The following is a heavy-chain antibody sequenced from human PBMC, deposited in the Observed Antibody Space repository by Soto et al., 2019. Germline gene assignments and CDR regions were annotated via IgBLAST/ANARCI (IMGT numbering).Heavy chain of an antibody. Sequence: SETLSLTCTVSGGSISSYYWSWIRQPPGKGLEWIGYIYYSGSTNYNPSLKSRVTISVDTSKNQFSLKLSSVTAADTAVYDCARLKVVYFDYWGQGTLVTVSS. J-gene: IGHJ4*02. CDR2: IYYSGST. CDR1: GGSISSYY. V-gene: IGHV4-59*08. CDR3: ARLKVVYFDY.